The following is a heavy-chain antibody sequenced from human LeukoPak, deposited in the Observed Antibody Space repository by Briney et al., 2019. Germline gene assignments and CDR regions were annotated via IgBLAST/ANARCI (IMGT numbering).Heavy chain of an antibody. J-gene: IGHJ6*02. CDR1: GHTFNNYG. V-gene: IGHV1-18*01. CDR2: ISGYNGNT. CDR3: ARYGGGDTWYAHFGMDA. Sequence: ASVTVSCKTSGHTFNNYGINWVRQAPGQGLEWVGWISGYNGNTNYAQKFQGRITMTIDTPTSTGYMELRSLTSDDTAVFYCARYGGGDTWYAHFGMDAWGRGTTVTVSS. D-gene: IGHD2-21*02.